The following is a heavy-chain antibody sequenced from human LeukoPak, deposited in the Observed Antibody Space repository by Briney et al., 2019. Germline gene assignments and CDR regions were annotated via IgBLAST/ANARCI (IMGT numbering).Heavy chain of an antibody. CDR2: IYYSGST. Sequence: PSETLSLTCTVSGGSISSYYWSWIRQPPGKGLEWIGYIYYSGSTNYNPSLKSRVTISVDTSKNQFSLKLSSVTAADTAVYYCARRGSTRGAFDIWGQGTMVTVSS. V-gene: IGHV4-59*08. D-gene: IGHD2/OR15-2a*01. CDR3: ARRGSTRGAFDI. CDR1: GGSISSYY. J-gene: IGHJ3*02.